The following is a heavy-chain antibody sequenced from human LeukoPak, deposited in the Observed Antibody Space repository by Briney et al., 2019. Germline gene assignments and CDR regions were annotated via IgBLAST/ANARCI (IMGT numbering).Heavy chain of an antibody. CDR1: GFTFSSYW. CDR3: ARGSLWFGELLHFDY. J-gene: IGHJ4*02. V-gene: IGHV3-7*03. CDR2: IKQDGSEK. D-gene: IGHD3-10*01. Sequence: PGGPLRLSCAASGFTFSSYWMSWVRQAPGKGLEWVANIKQDGSEKYYVDSVKGRFTISRDNAKNSLYLQMNSLRAEDTAVYYCARGSLWFGELLHFDYWGQGTLVTVS.